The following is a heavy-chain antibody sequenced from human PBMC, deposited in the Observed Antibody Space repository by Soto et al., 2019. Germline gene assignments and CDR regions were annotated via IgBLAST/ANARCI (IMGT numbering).Heavy chain of an antibody. CDR2: MNPKNGNT. CDR3: AREGSCSRPSCYTRRRRPGNWFDP. J-gene: IGHJ5*02. Sequence: VASVKVSCKASGYTFTSYDINWVRQAPGQGLEGMGWMNPKNGNTGYAQKFQGRVTMTRNTSISTAYMELSSLRSDDTAVYYCAREGSCSRPSCYTRRRRPGNWFDPGAREP. CDR1: GYTFTSYD. D-gene: IGHD2-2*02. V-gene: IGHV1-8*01.